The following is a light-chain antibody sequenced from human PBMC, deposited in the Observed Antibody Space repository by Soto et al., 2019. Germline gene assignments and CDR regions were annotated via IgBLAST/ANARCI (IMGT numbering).Light chain of an antibody. V-gene: IGLV2-14*01. CDR3: SSYTSTNTIV. CDR1: SSDVGGSNS. J-gene: IGLJ2*01. CDR2: EVS. Sequence: QSALTQPASVSGSPGQSITISCTGTSSDVGGSNSVSWYQQHPGKAPKLIIYEVSNRPSGVSNRFSGSKSGNTASLTISGLQAEDETDYYCSSYTSTNTIVFGGGTKVIVL.